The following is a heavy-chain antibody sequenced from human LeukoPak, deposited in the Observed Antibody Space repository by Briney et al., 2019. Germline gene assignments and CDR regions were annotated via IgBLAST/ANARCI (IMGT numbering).Heavy chain of an antibody. CDR3: ARDYQGDYFSY. Sequence: LSLTCAVYGGSFSGYYWSWIRQHPGKGLEWIGFTYYTGSTYYNPSLKSRVTISIETSKNQFSLNLTSVTAADTAVYYCARDYQGDYFSYWGQGTLVTVSS. D-gene: IGHD3-16*02. CDR2: TYYTGST. V-gene: IGHV4-31*11. J-gene: IGHJ4*02. CDR1: GGSFSGYY.